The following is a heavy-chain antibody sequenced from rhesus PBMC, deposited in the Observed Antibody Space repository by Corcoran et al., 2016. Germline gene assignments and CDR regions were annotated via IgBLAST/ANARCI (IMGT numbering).Heavy chain of an antibody. J-gene: IGHJ4*01. Sequence: DVQLVESGGGLVQPGGSLRLGWASAGCSLGGCGAHWVRRAPGKGLGWVSPISNIGKTVDYADSVKGRFTVSRDNAKNSLSLQMSSLRAEDTAVYYCSRDDYRSSWGQGVLVTVSS. CDR1: GCSLGGCG. CDR3: SRDDYRSS. CDR2: ISNIGKTV. V-gene: IGHV3-183*02. D-gene: IGHD4-29*01.